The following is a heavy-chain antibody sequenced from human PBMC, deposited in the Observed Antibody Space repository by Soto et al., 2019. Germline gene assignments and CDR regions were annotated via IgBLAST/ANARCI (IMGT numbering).Heavy chain of an antibody. J-gene: IGHJ5*02. CDR2: IYYSGST. CDR3: ARGSYDFWSGYLSGVDP. V-gene: IGHV4-59*08. CDR1: GGSISSYY. Sequence: SETLSLTCTVSGGSISSYYWSWIRQPPGKGQEWIGYIYYSGSTNYNPSLKSRVTISVDTSKNQFSLKLSSVTAADTAVYYCARGSYDFWSGYLSGVDPWGQGTLVTVSS. D-gene: IGHD3-3*01.